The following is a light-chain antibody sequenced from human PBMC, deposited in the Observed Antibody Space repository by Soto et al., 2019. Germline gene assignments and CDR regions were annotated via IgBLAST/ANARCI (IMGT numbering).Light chain of an antibody. J-gene: IGLJ1*01. CDR3: CSYAGSSTFSYV. CDR2: EVS. CDR1: SSDVGSYNL. V-gene: IGLV2-23*02. Sequence: QSALTQPASVSGSPGQSITISCTGTSSDVGSYNLVSWYQQHPGKAPKLMIYEVSKQPSGVSNRFSGSKSGNTASLTISGLQAEDEADYYCCSYAGSSTFSYVFGTGTKLTVL.